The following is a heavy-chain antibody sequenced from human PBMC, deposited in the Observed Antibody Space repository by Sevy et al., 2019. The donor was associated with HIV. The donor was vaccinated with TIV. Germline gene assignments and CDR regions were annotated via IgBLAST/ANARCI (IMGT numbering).Heavy chain of an antibody. J-gene: IGHJ4*02. CDR3: ARDLRIVVPAYPRFDY. D-gene: IGHD2-2*01. CDR1: GFTFSSYS. V-gene: IGHV3-21*01. Sequence: GGSLRLSCAASGFTFSSYSMNWVRQAPGKGLEWVSSISSGSSYIYYADSVKGRFTISRDNAKNSLYLQMNSLRAEDTAVYYCARDLRIVVPAYPRFDYWGQGTLVTVSS. CDR2: ISSGSSYI.